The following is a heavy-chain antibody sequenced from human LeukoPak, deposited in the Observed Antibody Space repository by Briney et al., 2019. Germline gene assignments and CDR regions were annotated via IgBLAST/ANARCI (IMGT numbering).Heavy chain of an antibody. D-gene: IGHD1-26*01. CDR3: ARVKVGAPHPYAFDI. J-gene: IGHJ3*02. CDR2: ISSSSSYI. Sequence: GGSLRLSCAASGFTFSSYSMNWVRQAPGKGLEWVSSISSSSSYIYYADSVKGRFTISRDNAKNSLYLQMNSLRAEDTAVYYCARVKVGAPHPYAFDIWGQGTMVTVSS. CDR1: GFTFSSYS. V-gene: IGHV3-21*01.